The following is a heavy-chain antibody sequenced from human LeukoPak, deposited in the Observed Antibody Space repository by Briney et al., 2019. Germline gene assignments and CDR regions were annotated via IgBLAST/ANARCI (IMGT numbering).Heavy chain of an antibody. CDR2: IYYRGST. V-gene: IGHV4-59*12. J-gene: IGHJ3*02. CDR3: ARDYDSSGYYGDAFGI. Sequence: PSETLSLTCTVSGGSISSYYWSWIRQPPGKGLEWIGYIYYRGSTSYNPSLKSRVTLSVDTSKNQFSLKLSSVTAADTAVYYCARDYDSSGYYGDAFGIWGQGTMVTVSS. CDR1: GGSISSYY. D-gene: IGHD3-22*01.